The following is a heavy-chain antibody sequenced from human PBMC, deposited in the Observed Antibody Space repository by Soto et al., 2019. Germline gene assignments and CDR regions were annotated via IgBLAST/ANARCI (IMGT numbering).Heavy chain of an antibody. CDR1: GFTFSSYG. V-gene: IGHV3-33*01. J-gene: IGHJ6*02. CDR3: ASQYYDFWSGYYKPHYYYYGMDV. Sequence: PGGSLRLSCAASGFTFSSYGMHWVRQAPGKGLEWVAVIWYDGSNKYYADSVKGRFTISRDNSKNTLYLQMNSLRAEDTAVYYCASQYYDFWSGYYKPHYYYYGMDVWGQGTTVTVSS. D-gene: IGHD3-3*01. CDR2: IWYDGSNK.